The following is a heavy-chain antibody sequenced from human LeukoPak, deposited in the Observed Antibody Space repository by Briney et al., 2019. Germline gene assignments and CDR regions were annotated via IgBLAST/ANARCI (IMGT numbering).Heavy chain of an antibody. V-gene: IGHV3-30*18. Sequence: GGSLRLSCAASGFTFSNYAMHWVRQAPGKGLEWLAVISYDGSDKYYADSVKGRFTISRDNSKNTLYLQMNSLRPEDTAVYYCAKSLGATRGYFEHWGQGTLVTVSS. CDR1: GFTFSNYA. CDR3: AKSLGATRGYFEH. CDR2: ISYDGSDK. J-gene: IGHJ4*02. D-gene: IGHD1-26*01.